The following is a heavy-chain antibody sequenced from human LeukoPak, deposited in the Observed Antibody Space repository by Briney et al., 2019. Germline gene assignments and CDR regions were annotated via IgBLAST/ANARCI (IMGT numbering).Heavy chain of an antibody. J-gene: IGHJ4*02. CDR1: GFTFSSYA. V-gene: IGHV3-23*01. CDR3: AKGKDYSNYVAAYDY. D-gene: IGHD4-11*01. CDR2: ISGSGGST. Sequence: GGSLRLSCGASGFTFSSYAMNWVRQAPGKGLEWVSGISGSGGSTYYADSVKGRFTISRDNSKNTLYLQMNSLRAEDTAVYYCAKGKDYSNYVAAYDYCGQGTLVTISS.